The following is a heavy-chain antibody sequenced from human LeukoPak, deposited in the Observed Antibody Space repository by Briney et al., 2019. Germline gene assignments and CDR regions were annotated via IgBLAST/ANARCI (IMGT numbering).Heavy chain of an antibody. CDR3: ARQEDVSGWYWTNWFDP. V-gene: IGHV4-59*08. Sequence: SETLSLTCTVSGGSISSYYWSWIRQPPGKGLEWIGYIYYSGSTNYNPSLKSRVTISVDTSKNQFSLKLSSVTAADTAVYYCARQEDVSGWYWTNWFDPWGQGTLVTVSS. CDR2: IYYSGST. J-gene: IGHJ5*02. CDR1: GGSISSYY. D-gene: IGHD6-19*01.